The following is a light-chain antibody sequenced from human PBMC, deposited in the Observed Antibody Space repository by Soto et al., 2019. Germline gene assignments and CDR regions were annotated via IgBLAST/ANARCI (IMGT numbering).Light chain of an antibody. CDR1: SSDVGGYNY. V-gene: IGLV2-14*01. J-gene: IGLJ1*01. Sequence: QSVLTQPASVSGSPGQSITISCSGTSSDVGGYNYVSWYQQYPGRAPKFIIYEVSHRPSGVSSRFSASKSGNTASLTISGPQAEDEADYYCSSYTSSSTLVFGPGTKVTLL. CDR3: SSYTSSSTLV. CDR2: EVS.